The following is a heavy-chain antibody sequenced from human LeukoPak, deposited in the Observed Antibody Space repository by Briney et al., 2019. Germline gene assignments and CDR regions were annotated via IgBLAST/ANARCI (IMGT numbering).Heavy chain of an antibody. CDR3: ARHLETWFDP. D-gene: IGHD5-24*01. J-gene: IGHJ5*02. CDR2: IYHSGST. CDR1: GGSISSGGYS. V-gene: IGHV4-30-2*01. Sequence: SQTLSLTCAVSGGSISSGGYSWSWIRQPPGKGLEWIGYIYHSGSTYYNPSLKSRVTISVDTSKNQFSLKLSSVTAADTAVYYCARHLETWFDPWGQGTLVTVSS.